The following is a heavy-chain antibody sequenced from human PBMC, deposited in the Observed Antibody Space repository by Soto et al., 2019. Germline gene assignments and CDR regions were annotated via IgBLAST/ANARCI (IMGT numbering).Heavy chain of an antibody. CDR2: INPSGGRT. CDR3: AREKASTSLPTHYYYAMDV. Sequence: GASVKVSCKSSGYTFINYYVHWVRQAPGQGLEWMGMINPSGGRTTYPQKFQGRVTMTRDTSTSTVYVELSSLRPDDTAVFYCAREKASTSLPTHYYYAMDVWGQGTTVTVSS. CDR1: GYTFINYY. V-gene: IGHV1-46*01. J-gene: IGHJ6*02.